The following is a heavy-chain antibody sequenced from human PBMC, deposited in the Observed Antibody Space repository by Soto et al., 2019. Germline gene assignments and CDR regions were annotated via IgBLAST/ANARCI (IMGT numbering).Heavy chain of an antibody. J-gene: IGHJ4*02. CDR2: ISYDGSNK. CDR3: ARDPYRRSRYYFDY. CDR1: GFTFSSYA. D-gene: IGHD3-16*02. V-gene: IGHV3-30-3*01. Sequence: PVGSLRRSCSASGFTFSSYAMHWVRQAPGKGLEWVAVISYDGSNKYYADSVKGRFTISRDNSKNALYLQMNSLRAEDTAVYYCARDPYRRSRYYFDYWGQGTLVTVSS.